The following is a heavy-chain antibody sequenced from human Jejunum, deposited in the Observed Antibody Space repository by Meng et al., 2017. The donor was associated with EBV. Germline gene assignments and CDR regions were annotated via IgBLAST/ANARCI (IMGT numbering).Heavy chain of an antibody. V-gene: IGHV4-59*01. CDR1: GASISDYN. CDR2: VFNRGSS. CDR3: ARDRGTAREFDI. D-gene: IGHD3-10*01. Sequence: QVQLQEPGPGLVTPSETLSLTCTVSGASISDYNWSWIRQSPGKGLEWIGFVFNRGSSNYNPSLRSRVAMSLDTSRNKFSLKLNSVTAADTAVYYCARDRGTAREFDIWGQGTLVTVSS. J-gene: IGHJ4*02.